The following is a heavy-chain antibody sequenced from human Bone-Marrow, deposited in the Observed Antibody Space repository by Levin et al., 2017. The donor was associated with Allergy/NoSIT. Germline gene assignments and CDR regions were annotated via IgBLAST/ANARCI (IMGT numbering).Heavy chain of an antibody. CDR1: GFTFSSYS. CDR2: ASSDSAAI. Sequence: PGGSLRLSCAASGFTFSSYSMNWVRQAPGKGLEWVSFASSDSAAIYYADSVKGRLTISRDNARNSLYLQMNSLRAEDTAVYFCATMKEQLTYFFGMDVWGQGTAVTVSS. J-gene: IGHJ6*02. V-gene: IGHV3-48*01. CDR3: ATMKEQLTYFFGMDV. D-gene: IGHD6-13*01.